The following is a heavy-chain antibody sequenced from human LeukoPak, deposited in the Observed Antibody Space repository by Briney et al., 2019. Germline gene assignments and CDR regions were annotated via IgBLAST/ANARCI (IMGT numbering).Heavy chain of an antibody. V-gene: IGHV4-59*08. Sequence: SETLSLTCTVSGASISDYYWSWIRQPPGKGLEWIGFGHYTGSSNYNPSLKSRVTTSVDTSKSQFSLKLISVTAADTAVYYCARHDNRGYYSLHYWGQGALVTVSP. CDR3: ARHDNRGYYSLHY. CDR2: GHYTGSS. J-gene: IGHJ4*02. CDR1: GASISDYY. D-gene: IGHD3-22*01.